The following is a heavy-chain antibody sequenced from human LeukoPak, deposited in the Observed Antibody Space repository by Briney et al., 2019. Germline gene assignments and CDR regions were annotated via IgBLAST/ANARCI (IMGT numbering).Heavy chain of an antibody. CDR3: ARDGVGYCSSTSCQGLDY. J-gene: IGHJ4*02. CDR1: GFTFSSYS. CDR2: ISSSSSYI. V-gene: IGHV3-21*01. D-gene: IGHD2-2*03. Sequence: GGSLRLSCAASGFTFSSYSMNWVRQAPGKGLEWVSSISSSSSYIYYADSVKGRFTISRDNAKNSLYLQMNSLRAEDTAVYYCARDGVGYCSSTSCQGLDYWGQGTLVTVSS.